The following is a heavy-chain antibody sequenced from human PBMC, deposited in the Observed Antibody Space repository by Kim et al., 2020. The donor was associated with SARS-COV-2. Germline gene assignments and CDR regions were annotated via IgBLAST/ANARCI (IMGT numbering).Heavy chain of an antibody. J-gene: IGHJ4*02. CDR3: ARQTAYYGDYVLN. Sequence: SETLSLTCTVSGGSISSYYWSWIRQPPGKGLEWIGYIYYSGSTNYNPSLKSRVTISVDTSKNQFSLKLSSVTAADTAVYYCARQTAYYGDYVLNWGQGTLVTVSS. CDR1: GGSISSYY. V-gene: IGHV4-59*08. D-gene: IGHD4-17*01. CDR2: IYYSGST.